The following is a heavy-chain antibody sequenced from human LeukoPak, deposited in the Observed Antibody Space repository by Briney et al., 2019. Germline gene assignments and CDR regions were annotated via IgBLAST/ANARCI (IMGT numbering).Heavy chain of an antibody. Sequence: SSETLSLTCTVSGVSISSYYWSWIRQPPGKGLEWIGYIYYSGSTNYNPSLKSRVTISVDTSKNQFSLKLSSVTAADTAVYYCARLGSSSWYDPEYFQHWGQGTLVTVSS. V-gene: IGHV4-59*08. J-gene: IGHJ1*01. D-gene: IGHD6-13*01. CDR2: IYYSGST. CDR1: GVSISSYY. CDR3: ARLGSSSWYDPEYFQH.